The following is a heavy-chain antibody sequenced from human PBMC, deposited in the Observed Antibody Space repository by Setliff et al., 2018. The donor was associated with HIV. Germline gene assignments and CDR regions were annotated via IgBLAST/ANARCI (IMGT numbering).Heavy chain of an antibody. D-gene: IGHD4-4*01. Sequence: PGGSLRLSCVVSGLTFSTSAMSWVRQGPGKGLHWVAGISRSGVSTHYADPVKGRFSISRDNSKNTLLLQMNSLRVEDTALYYCVKGGDYNRRGFFDSGGLGTLVTVSS. CDR1: GLTFSTSA. J-gene: IGHJ4*02. CDR2: ISRSGVST. CDR3: VKGGDYNRRGFFDS. V-gene: IGHV3-23*01.